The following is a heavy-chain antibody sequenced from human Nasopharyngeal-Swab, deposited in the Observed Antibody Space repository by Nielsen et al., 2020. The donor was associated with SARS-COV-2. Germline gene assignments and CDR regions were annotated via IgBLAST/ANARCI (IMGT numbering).Heavy chain of an antibody. CDR1: GGTFTTYT. D-gene: IGHD1-26*01. Sequence: SVKVSCKAYGGTFTTYTISWVRQSPGQGLEWMGGIITILDKPNYAQKFQGRVTITADRSTSTAYMELSSLRSEDTAVYFCARDLQGALNYYVMDVWGQGTTVTVSS. CDR3: ARDLQGALNYYVMDV. J-gene: IGHJ6*02. CDR2: IITILDKP. V-gene: IGHV1-69*10.